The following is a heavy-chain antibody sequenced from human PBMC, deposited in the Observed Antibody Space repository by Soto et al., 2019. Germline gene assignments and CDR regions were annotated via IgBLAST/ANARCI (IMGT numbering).Heavy chain of an antibody. D-gene: IGHD6-13*01. V-gene: IGHV4-34*01. CDR1: GGSFSGYD. Sequence: SETLSLTCAVYGGSFSGYDWTWIRQPPGTGLEWIGETYHSGTTNYNPSLKSRVTISVDKSKNQFSLKLTSVTAADTAVYYCARDRGIAAAGSWGQGILVTAPQ. CDR3: ARDRGIAAAGS. J-gene: IGHJ5*02. CDR2: TYHSGTT.